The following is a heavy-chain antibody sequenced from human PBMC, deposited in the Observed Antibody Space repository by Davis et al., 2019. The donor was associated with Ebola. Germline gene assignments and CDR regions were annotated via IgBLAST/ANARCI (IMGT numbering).Heavy chain of an antibody. V-gene: IGHV1-46*01. J-gene: IGHJ1*01. CDR3: ARSPSTFGSGGCSIFHQ. Sequence: AASVKVSCKASGYTFTNYYMHWVRQAPGQGLEWMGMINPNDGRTIYAQKFQGRVTVTRDTSTTTVYMDLSSLRSDDTAVYYCARSPSTFGSGGCSIFHQWGQGTQVTVSS. CDR1: GYTFTNYY. D-gene: IGHD3-10*01. CDR2: INPNDGRT.